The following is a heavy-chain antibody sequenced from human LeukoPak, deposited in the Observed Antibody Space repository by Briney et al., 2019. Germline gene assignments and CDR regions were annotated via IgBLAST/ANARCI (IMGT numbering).Heavy chain of an antibody. Sequence: GGSLRLSCAASGFTFSNYWMYWVRQAPGKGLVWVSRINSDGSTTSYAHSVKGRFTISRDNAKNTLYLQMNSLRAEDTAVYYCARAMATISGEIYWFDPWGQGTLVTVSS. J-gene: IGHJ5*02. V-gene: IGHV3-74*01. CDR1: GFTFSNYW. D-gene: IGHD5-24*01. CDR2: INSDGSTT. CDR3: ARAMATISGEIYWFDP.